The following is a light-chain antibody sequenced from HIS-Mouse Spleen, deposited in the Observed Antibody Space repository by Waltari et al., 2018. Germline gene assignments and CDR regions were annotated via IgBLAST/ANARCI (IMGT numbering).Light chain of an antibody. CDR3: YSTDSSGNHRV. J-gene: IGLJ2*01. CDR2: EDS. Sequence: SYELTQPPSVSVSPGQTARITCSGDALPKKYAYWYQQKSGQDPVLVNHEDSKRPSGIPGRFSGSSSGTMATLTISGAQVEDEADYYCYSTDSSGNHRVFGGGTKLTVL. CDR1: ALPKKY. V-gene: IGLV3-10*01.